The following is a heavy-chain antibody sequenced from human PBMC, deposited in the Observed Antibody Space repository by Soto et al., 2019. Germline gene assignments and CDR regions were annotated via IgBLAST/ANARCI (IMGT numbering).Heavy chain of an antibody. V-gene: IGHV3-30*18. D-gene: IGHD1-26*01. CDR1: GFTFSHCA. CDR3: AKDGSHNFDY. J-gene: IGHJ4*02. Sequence: QVQLVESGGGVVQPGRSLRLSCGASGFTFSHCAMHWVRQAPGKGLEWVALMSYDGSNEYYADSVKGRFTISRDNSKNTLYLQMNSLRAEDTAVYYCAKDGSHNFDYWGQGTLVTVSS. CDR2: MSYDGSNE.